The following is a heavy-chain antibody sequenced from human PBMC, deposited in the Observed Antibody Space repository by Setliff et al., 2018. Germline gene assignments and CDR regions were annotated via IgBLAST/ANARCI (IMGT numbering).Heavy chain of an antibody. Sequence: PGGSLRLSCAASGFTFDDYGMNWVRQAPGKGLVWVSRINSDGSSTSYADSVKGRFTISRDNAKNTLYLQMNSLRAEDTAVYYCARDGGLLQFLEWSRSYMDVWGKGTTVTVSS. CDR2: INSDGSST. J-gene: IGHJ6*03. CDR3: ARDGGLLQFLEWSRSYMDV. CDR1: GFTFDDYG. D-gene: IGHD3-3*01. V-gene: IGHV3-74*01.